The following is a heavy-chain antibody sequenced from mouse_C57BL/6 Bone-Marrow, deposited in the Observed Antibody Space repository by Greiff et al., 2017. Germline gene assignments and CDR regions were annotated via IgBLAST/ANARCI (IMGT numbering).Heavy chain of an antibody. V-gene: IGHV6-3*01. D-gene: IGHD1-1*01. CDR2: IRLKSDNYAT. J-gene: IGHJ2*01. CDR1: GFTFSNYW. Sequence: EVPLVESGGGLVQPGGSLKLSCVASGFTFSNYWMNWVRQSPEKGLEWVAQIRLKSDNYATHYAESVKGRFTISRDDSKSSVHLQMNNLRAEDTGIYYCTRGGTTVVADFDYWGQGTTLTVSS. CDR3: TRGGTTVVADFDY.